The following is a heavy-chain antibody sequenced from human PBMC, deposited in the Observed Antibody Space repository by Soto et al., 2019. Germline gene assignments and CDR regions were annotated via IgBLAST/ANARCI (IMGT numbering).Heavy chain of an antibody. CDR2: IYSGGST. CDR3: ARGIRSYSSRGRAFDI. J-gene: IGHJ3*02. D-gene: IGHD6-13*01. V-gene: IGHV3-53*01. CDR1: GFTVSSNY. Sequence: EVQLVESGGGLIQPGGSLRLSCAASGFTVSSNYMSWVRQAPGKGLEWVSVIYSGGSTYYADSVKGRFTISRDNSKNTRYLQMDSLRAEDTAVYYCARGIRSYSSRGRAFDIWGQGTMVTVSS.